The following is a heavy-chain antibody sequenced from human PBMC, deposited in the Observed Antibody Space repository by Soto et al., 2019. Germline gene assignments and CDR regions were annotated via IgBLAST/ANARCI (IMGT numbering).Heavy chain of an antibody. CDR3: ARVVHYYGSGSYYGPYFDY. V-gene: IGHV3-23*01. J-gene: IGHJ4*02. D-gene: IGHD3-10*01. Sequence: GGSLRLSCTASGFTFRNYVMSWVRQAPGRGLEWVSAISVSGGSTFYADSVKGRFIISRDNSKNLLYLQMNSLRAEDTAVYYCARVVHYYGSGSYYGPYFDYWGQGTLVTVSS. CDR2: ISVSGGST. CDR1: GFTFRNYV.